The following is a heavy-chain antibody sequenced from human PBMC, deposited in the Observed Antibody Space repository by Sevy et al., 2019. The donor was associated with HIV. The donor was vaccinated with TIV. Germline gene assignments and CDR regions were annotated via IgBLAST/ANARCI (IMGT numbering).Heavy chain of an antibody. CDR3: ARGGNYYDSSVSSYYYMDV. CDR1: GGTFSSYA. CDR2: IIPIFGTA. D-gene: IGHD3-22*01. J-gene: IGHJ6*03. Sequence: ASVKVSCKASGGTFSSYAISWVRQAPGQGLEWMGGIIPIFGTANSAQKFQGRVTITADKSTSTAYMELSSLRSEDTAVYYCARGGNYYDSSVSSYYYMDVWGKGTTVTVSS. V-gene: IGHV1-69*06.